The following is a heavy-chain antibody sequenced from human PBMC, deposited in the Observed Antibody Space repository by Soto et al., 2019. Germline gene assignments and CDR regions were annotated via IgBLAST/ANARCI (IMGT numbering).Heavy chain of an antibody. J-gene: IGHJ5*01. Sequence: QVQLVESGGGVVQPGRSLRLTCAASGFTFSSNGMHWVRQPPGKGLEWVALIAYDGSKTYYGDSVRGRFTISRDNSENTLFLQMNSLRDEDTDVYYCARWVGGSMFDNSGKYDSWGQGTLVTVSS. D-gene: IGHD3-22*01. CDR3: ARWVGGSMFDNSGKYDS. V-gene: IGHV3-30*03. CDR2: IAYDGSKT. CDR1: GFTFSSNG.